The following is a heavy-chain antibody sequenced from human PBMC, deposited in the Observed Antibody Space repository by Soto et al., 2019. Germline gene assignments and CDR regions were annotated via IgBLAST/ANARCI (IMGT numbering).Heavy chain of an antibody. CDR3: ARGTLIYDSSGYYLGY. CDR2: IKQDGSEK. D-gene: IGHD3-22*01. V-gene: IGHV3-7*01. CDR1: GFTFSSYW. J-gene: IGHJ4*02. Sequence: LRLSCAASGFTFSSYWMSWVRQAPGKGLEWVANIKQDGSEKYYVDSVKGRFTISRDNAKNSLYLQMNSLRAKDTAVYYCARGTLIYDSSGYYLGYWGQGTLVTVSS.